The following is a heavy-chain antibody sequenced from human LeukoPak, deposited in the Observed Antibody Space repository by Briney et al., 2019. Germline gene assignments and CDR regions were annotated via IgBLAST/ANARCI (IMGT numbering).Heavy chain of an antibody. D-gene: IGHD6-13*01. CDR3: ARRDSSSWFGSYNF. Sequence: GESLKISCKTSGYSFSNYWIGWVRQMPGKGLDYMGIIYPGDSDTRYSSSFQGQVTISADKSINTAYVQWSNLKASDTAMYYCARRDSSSWFGSYNFWGQGTLVTVSS. CDR2: IYPGDSDT. V-gene: IGHV5-51*01. J-gene: IGHJ4*02. CDR1: GYSFSNYW.